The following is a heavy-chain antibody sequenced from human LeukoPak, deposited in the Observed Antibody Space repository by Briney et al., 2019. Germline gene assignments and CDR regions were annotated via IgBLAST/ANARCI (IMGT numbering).Heavy chain of an antibody. CDR2: ISSSSSYV. V-gene: IGHV3-21*01. CDR3: ARDRPGYCTNGVCYAPLHY. CDR1: GFTFSSYS. J-gene: IGHJ4*02. D-gene: IGHD2-8*01. Sequence: PGGSLRLSCAASGFTFSSYSMNWVRQAPGKRLEWVSSISSSSSYVYYADSVKGRFTISRDNAKNSLYLQMNSLRAEDTAVYYCARDRPGYCTNGVCYAPLHYWGQGTLVTVSS.